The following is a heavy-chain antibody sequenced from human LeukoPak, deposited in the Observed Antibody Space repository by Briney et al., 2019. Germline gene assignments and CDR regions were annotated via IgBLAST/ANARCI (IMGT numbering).Heavy chain of an antibody. Sequence: SGGSLRLSCSASGFPFSTYGMHWVGQAQGKGLEWVALTWYVGSNQNYADSVKGRLTISRDNSKNTLYLQMNSLRGEDTAVYYCARRGLTIAEATTSWYLDYLGQGTLVTVSS. V-gene: IGHV3-33*01. D-gene: IGHD1-26*01. J-gene: IGHJ4*02. CDR1: GFPFSTYG. CDR3: ARRGLTIAEATTSWYLDY. CDR2: TWYVGSNQ.